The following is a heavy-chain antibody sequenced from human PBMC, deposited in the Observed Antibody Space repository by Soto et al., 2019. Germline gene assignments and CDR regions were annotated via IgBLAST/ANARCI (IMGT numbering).Heavy chain of an antibody. V-gene: IGHV1-69*01. D-gene: IGHD2-2*01. CDR2: IIPIFGTA. Sequence: QVQLVQSGDEVKKPGSSVKVSCKASGGTFSSYAISWVRQATGQGLEWMGWIIPIFGTANYAQKFQGRVTITAEEPTSTAYMELSSLISEDTAVYYCARLVVVPENAGGWFDPWGQGTLVTVSS. CDR1: GGTFSSYA. J-gene: IGHJ5*02. CDR3: ARLVVVPENAGGWFDP.